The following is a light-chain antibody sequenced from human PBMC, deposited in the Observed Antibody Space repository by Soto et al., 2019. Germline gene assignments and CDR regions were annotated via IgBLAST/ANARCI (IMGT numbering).Light chain of an antibody. CDR3: SAYTTSIALYV. J-gene: IGLJ1*01. V-gene: IGLV1-44*01. Sequence: QSVLTQPPSASGTPGQRVTISCSGSSSNVGSNTVSWYQQLPGTAPKVLIYSDDQRPSGVPDRFSGSRSGSSASLAISGLQAEDEADYYCSAYTTSIALYVFGAGTKLTVL. CDR1: SSNVGSNT. CDR2: SDD.